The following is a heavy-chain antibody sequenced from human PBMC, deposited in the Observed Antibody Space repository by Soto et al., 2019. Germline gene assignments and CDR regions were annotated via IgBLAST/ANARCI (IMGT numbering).Heavy chain of an antibody. CDR2: IYYSVST. Sequence: QVQLQESGPGLVKPSQTLSLTCTVSGGSISSGDYYWRWIRQPPGKGLEWIGYIYYSVSTYYHPSLKSRVTISVDTSKNQFSLKLSSVTAADTAVYYCSTADGTDYFDYWGQGTLVTVSS. CDR3: STADGTDYFDY. CDR1: GGSISSGDYY. V-gene: IGHV4-30-4*01. J-gene: IGHJ4*02.